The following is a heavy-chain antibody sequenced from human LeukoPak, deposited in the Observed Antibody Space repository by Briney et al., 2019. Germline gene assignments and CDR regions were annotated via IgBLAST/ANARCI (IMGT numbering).Heavy chain of an antibody. D-gene: IGHD1-26*01. CDR1: GGSIGSYY. CDR2: IYYSGST. V-gene: IGHV4-59*01. J-gene: IGHJ4*02. Sequence: PSETLSLTCTVSGGSIGSYYWSWIRQPPGKGLEWIGYIYYSGSTNYNPSLKSRVTISVDTSKNQFSLKLSSVTAADTAVYYCASLGATVDYWGQGTLVTVSS. CDR3: ASLGATVDY.